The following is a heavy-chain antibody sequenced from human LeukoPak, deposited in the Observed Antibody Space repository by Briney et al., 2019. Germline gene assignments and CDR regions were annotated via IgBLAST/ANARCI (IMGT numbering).Heavy chain of an antibody. D-gene: IGHD3-22*01. V-gene: IGHV4-30-2*01. Sequence: SETLSLTCAVSGGSISSGGYSWSWIRQPPGKGLEWIGYIYHSGSTNYNPSLKSRVTISVDTSKNQFSLKLSSVTAADTAVYYCARGPEDDYYASWFDPWGQGTLVTVSS. J-gene: IGHJ5*02. CDR1: GGSISSGGYS. CDR3: ARGPEDDYYASWFDP. CDR2: IYHSGST.